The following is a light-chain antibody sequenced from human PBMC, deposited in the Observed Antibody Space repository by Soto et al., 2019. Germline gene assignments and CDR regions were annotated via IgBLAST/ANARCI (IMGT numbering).Light chain of an antibody. V-gene: IGKV1-39*01. J-gene: IGKJ2*01. CDR3: QQSYSAPPYT. Sequence: DIQMTQSPSSLSASVGDRVTITCRASQSIASYLNWYQQKPGKAPKLLIYAASSLQSGVPSRFSGGGSGTDFTLTISSLQPEDFATYYCQQSYSAPPYTFGQGTKLEI. CDR1: QSIASY. CDR2: AAS.